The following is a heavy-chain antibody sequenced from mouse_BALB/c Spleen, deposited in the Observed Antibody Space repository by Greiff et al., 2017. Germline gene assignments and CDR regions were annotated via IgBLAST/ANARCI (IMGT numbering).Heavy chain of an antibody. Sequence: QQSCKASGYTFTSYWMHWVKQRPGQGLEWIGEINPSNGRTNYNEKFKSKATLTVDKSSSTAYMQLSSLTSEDSAVYYCARYGYDGPLDYWGQGTTLTVSS. CDR3: ARYGYDGPLDY. J-gene: IGHJ2*01. CDR2: INPSNGRT. V-gene: IGHV1S81*02. D-gene: IGHD2-2*01. CDR1: GYTFTSYW.